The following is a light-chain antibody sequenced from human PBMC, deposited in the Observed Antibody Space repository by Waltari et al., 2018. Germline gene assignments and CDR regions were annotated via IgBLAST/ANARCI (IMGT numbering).Light chain of an antibody. Sequence: DIQMIQSPSSMSASVGDRVTITCRASQSTSSYLNWYQQKPGKAPQLLIYYASSLQSGVQSRFSGSGSGTDFTLTISRRQPEDFATYYCQGSSRLPYTLGQGTKVDIK. J-gene: IGKJ2*01. CDR3: QGSSRLPYT. V-gene: IGKV1-39*01. CDR2: YAS. CDR1: QSTSSY.